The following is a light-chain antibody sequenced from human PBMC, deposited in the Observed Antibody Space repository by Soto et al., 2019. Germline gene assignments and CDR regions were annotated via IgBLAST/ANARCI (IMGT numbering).Light chain of an antibody. CDR3: KQYTSLYT. CDR1: QSISSW. CDR2: KAS. V-gene: IGKV1-5*03. J-gene: IGKJ2*01. Sequence: DIQMTQSPSTLSASVGDRVTITCRASQSISSWLAWYQQKPGKAPKLLIYKASSLDSGVPTRFSGSGSGTEFTLTIRTLQSDDFATYYCKQYTSLYTFGQGTKLEIK.